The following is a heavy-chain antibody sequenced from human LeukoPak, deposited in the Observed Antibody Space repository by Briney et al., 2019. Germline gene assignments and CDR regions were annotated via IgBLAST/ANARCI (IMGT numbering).Heavy chain of an antibody. CDR2: IHLGDPDT. Sequence: GESLKISCKGSGYSFTSYWIGWVRQMPGKGLEWMGIIHLGDPDTRYSPSFQGQVTILADESISTAYLQWSSLKASDTAMYYCARQSRVSSSGWHYYYYGMDVWGQGTTVTVSS. D-gene: IGHD6-19*01. J-gene: IGHJ6*02. V-gene: IGHV5-51*01. CDR1: GYSFTSYW. CDR3: ARQSRVSSSGWHYYYYGMDV.